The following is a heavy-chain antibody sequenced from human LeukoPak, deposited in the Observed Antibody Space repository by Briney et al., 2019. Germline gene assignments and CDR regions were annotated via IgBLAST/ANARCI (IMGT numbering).Heavy chain of an antibody. V-gene: IGHV1-2*02. D-gene: IGHD6-13*01. CDR3: AREYSSSLFDY. J-gene: IGHJ4*02. CDR2: INGNTGDT. Sequence: GASVKVSCKASGYTFTSYDINWVRQAPGQGLEWMGWINGNTGDTNYAQRFQGRVTMIRETSISTMYMELSRLRSDDTAVYYCAREYSSSLFDYWGQGTLVTVSS. CDR1: GYTFTSYD.